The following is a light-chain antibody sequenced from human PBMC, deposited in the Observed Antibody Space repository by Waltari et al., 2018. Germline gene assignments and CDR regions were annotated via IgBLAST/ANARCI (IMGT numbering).Light chain of an antibody. Sequence: QSVLTQPPSASGTPGQRVTISCSGSYSNIGSKVVHWYQQPPGKAPKLLIYRSDRRPSGVPVRFSGSKSGSSASLAIDGLHSEDEADYYCASWDDSLNGHWVFGGGTKVTVL. CDR3: ASWDDSLNGHWV. CDR2: RSD. J-gene: IGLJ3*02. CDR1: YSNIGSKV. V-gene: IGLV1-44*01.